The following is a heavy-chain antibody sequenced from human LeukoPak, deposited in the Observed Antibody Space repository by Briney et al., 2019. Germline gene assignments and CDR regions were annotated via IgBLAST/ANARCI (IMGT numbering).Heavy chain of an antibody. V-gene: IGHV4-59*01. CDR3: ATKRADYFDY. D-gene: IGHD6-25*01. J-gene: IGHJ4*02. CDR2: IYYSGST. Sequence: SETLSLTCAVYGGSFGGYYWSWIRQPPGKGLEWIGYIYYSGSTNYNPSLKSRVTISVDTSKNQFSLKLSSVTAADTAVYYCATKRADYFDYWGQGTLVTVSS. CDR1: GGSFGGYY.